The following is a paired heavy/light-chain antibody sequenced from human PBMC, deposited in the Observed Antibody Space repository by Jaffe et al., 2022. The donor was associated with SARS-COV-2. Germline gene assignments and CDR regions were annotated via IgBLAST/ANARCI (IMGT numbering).Light chain of an antibody. J-gene: IGKJ2*01. CDR2: GAS. CDR1: QSVSSR. Sequence: EIVMTQSPATLSVSPGERVTLSCRASQSVSSRLAWYQQKPGQAPRLLIYGASTRATGVPARFSASGSGTEFTLTISSLQSEDFAVYYCQQYINWPPMYTFGQGTKLDIK. CDR3: QQYINWPPMYT. V-gene: IGKV3-15*01.
Heavy chain of an antibody. J-gene: IGHJ4*02. CDR1: GFSFSSYW. D-gene: IGHD4-4*01. CDR3: AREDHSNYLV. Sequence: EAQLVQSGGGLVQPGGSLRLSCAASGFSFSSYWMAWLRQAPGKGLEWVASIKQDGGEEFYVDSLKGRFTISRDNAKNSLYLQMSSLKAEDTAIYYCAREDHSNYLVWGQGTLVTVSS. V-gene: IGHV3-7*01. CDR2: IKQDGGEE.